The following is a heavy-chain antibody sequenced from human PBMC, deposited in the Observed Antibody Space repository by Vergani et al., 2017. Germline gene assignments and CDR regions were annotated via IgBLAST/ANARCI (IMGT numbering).Heavy chain of an antibody. Sequence: EVQLLESGGDLVQPGGSLRLSCAASGFTFIMHAMSWVRQAPGKGLEWVSTLSASDRRTHYADSGKGRFTISRDTSKNTLHLQINNLRVEDTAVYYCARGNYYGSGTYVDPWGQGTLVTVSS. CDR2: LSASDRRT. CDR1: GFTFIMHA. D-gene: IGHD3-10*01. V-gene: IGHV3-23*01. J-gene: IGHJ5*02. CDR3: ARGNYYGSGTYVDP.